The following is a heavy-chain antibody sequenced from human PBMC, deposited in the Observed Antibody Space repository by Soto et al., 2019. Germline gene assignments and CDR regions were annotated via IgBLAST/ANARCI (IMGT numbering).Heavy chain of an antibody. CDR2: IYYSGST. CDR3: ARQLGYCSSTSCYIWFDP. D-gene: IGHD2-2*02. CDR1: GGSISSYY. V-gene: IGHV4-59*08. Sequence: PSETLSLTCTVSGGSISSYYWSWIRQPPGKGLEWIGYIYYSGSTNYNPSLKSRVTISVDTSKNQFSLKLSSVTAADTAVYYCARQLGYCSSTSCYIWFDPRGQGTLVTVSS. J-gene: IGHJ5*02.